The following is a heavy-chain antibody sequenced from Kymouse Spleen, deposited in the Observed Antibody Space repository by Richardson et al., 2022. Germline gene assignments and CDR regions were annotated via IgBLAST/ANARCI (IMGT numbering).Heavy chain of an antibody. D-gene: IGHD6-6*01. J-gene: IGHJ3*02. V-gene: IGHV3-9*01. CDR1: GFTFDDYA. CDR3: AKDKEYSSSSDAFDI. Sequence: EVQLVESGGGLVQPGRSLRLSCAASGFTFDDYAMHWVRQAPGKGLEWVSGISWNSGSIGYADSVKGRFTISRDNAKNSLYLQMNSLRAEDTALYYCAKDKEYSSSSDAFDIWGQGTMVTVSS. CDR2: ISWNSGSI.